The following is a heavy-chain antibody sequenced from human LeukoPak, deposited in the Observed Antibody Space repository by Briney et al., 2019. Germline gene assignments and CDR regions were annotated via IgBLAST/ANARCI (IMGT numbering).Heavy chain of an antibody. D-gene: IGHD6-6*01. Sequence: GRSPRLSCAASGFTFSSYGMHWVRQAPGKGLEWVAVISYDGSNKYYADSVKGRFTISRDNSKNTLYLQMNSLRAEDTAVYYCAKDFRPSGLDPWGQGTLVTVSS. CDR2: ISYDGSNK. J-gene: IGHJ5*02. V-gene: IGHV3-30*18. CDR3: AKDFRPSGLDP. CDR1: GFTFSSYG.